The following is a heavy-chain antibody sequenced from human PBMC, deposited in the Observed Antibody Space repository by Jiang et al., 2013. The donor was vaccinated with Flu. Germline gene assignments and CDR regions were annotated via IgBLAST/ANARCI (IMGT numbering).Heavy chain of an antibody. D-gene: IGHD6-19*01. CDR3: ARGLYSSGWYGDYYYYGMDV. CDR2: ISYDGSNK. CDR1: GFTFSSYA. V-gene: IGHV3-30-3*01. Sequence: AASGFTFSSYAMHWVRQAPGKGLEWVAVISYDGSNKYYADSVKGRFTISRDNSKNTLYLQMNSLRAEDTAVYYCARGLYSSGWYGDYYYYGMDVWGQGTTVTVSS. J-gene: IGHJ6*02.